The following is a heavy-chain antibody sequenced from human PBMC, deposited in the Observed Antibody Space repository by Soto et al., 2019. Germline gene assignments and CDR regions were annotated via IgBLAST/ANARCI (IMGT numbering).Heavy chain of an antibody. Sequence: QVQLVQSGAEVKKPGASVKVSCKASGYIFTSYYIHWVRQAPGQGLEWMGMINASGVGTAYAQKYQDRVTVTTDTSTSTVYMQLSSLRSEDTAVYYCAREWSVSEHWGQGTRVTVSS. J-gene: IGHJ4*02. CDR3: AREWSVSEH. CDR2: INASGVGT. D-gene: IGHD1-26*01. V-gene: IGHV1-46*01. CDR1: GYIFTSYY.